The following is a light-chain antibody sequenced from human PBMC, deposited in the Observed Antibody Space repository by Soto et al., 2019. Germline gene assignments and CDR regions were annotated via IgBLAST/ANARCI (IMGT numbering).Light chain of an antibody. CDR3: QQYGSSPPT. V-gene: IGKV3-20*01. Sequence: EIVLTQSPGTLSLSPGERATLSCRASPSVSGSNLAWYQQKPGQARRLVIYGASSRATAIPDRFSGSGSGTNFTLPISRLEPEDYAVYYCQQYGSSPPTFGQGTKVDIK. CDR2: GAS. J-gene: IGKJ1*01. CDR1: PSVSGSN.